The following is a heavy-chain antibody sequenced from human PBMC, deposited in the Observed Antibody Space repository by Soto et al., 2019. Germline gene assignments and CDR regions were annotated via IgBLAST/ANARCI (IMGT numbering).Heavy chain of an antibody. J-gene: IGHJ4*02. CDR1: GGSISSYY. D-gene: IGHD4-17*01. CDR2: IYYIGST. V-gene: IGHV4-59*08. CDR3: ARRYGVSFAY. Sequence: QVQLQESGPGLVKPSETLSLTCTVSGGSISSYYWSWIRQPPGKGLEWIGYIYYIGSTNYNPSLMRRVTSPVGTSKTQLALRLSSVPAADPAVYCLARRYGVSFAYWGQGTLVTVSS.